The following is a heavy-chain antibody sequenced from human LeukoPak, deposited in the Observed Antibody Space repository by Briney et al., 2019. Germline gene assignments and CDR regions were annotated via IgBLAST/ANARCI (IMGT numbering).Heavy chain of an antibody. D-gene: IGHD6-6*01. CDR3: ARTAARRFDY. CDR2: INPTGGST. J-gene: IGHJ4*02. CDR1: GYTFPSYF. V-gene: IGHV1-46*01. Sequence: ASVKVSCKASGYTFPSYFMHWVRQAPGQGLEWMGIINPTGGSTTYAQKFQGRVTMTRDTSTSTVYMELSSLRSDDTAVYYCARTAARRFDYWGQGTLVTVFS.